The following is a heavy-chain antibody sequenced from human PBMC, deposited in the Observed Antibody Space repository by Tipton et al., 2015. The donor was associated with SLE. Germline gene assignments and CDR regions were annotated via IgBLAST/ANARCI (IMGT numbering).Heavy chain of an antibody. CDR3: AKDQCSRTSCYPTSLDS. CDR1: GFAFDSYA. V-gene: IGHV3-23*01. D-gene: IGHD2-2*01. Sequence: SLRLSCAASGFAFDSYAMSWVRQAPGRGLEWVSSSSLRTYYADSVKGRFTISRDNSKNTLFLQMNSPRVEDTAVYYCAKDQCSRTSCYPTSLDSWGRGTLVTVSS. CDR2: SSLRT. J-gene: IGHJ4*02.